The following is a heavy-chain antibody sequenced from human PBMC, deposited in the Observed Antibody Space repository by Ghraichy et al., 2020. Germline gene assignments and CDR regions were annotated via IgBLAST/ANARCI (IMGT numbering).Heavy chain of an antibody. J-gene: IGHJ4*02. Sequence: SETLSLTCAVYGGSFSGYYWSWIRQPPGKGLEWIGEINHSGSTNYNPSLKSRVTISVDTSKNQFSLKLSSVTAADTAVYYCARGRRGYSNYAPVSHFDYWGQGTLVTVSS. CDR3: ARGRRGYSNYAPVSHFDY. CDR1: GGSFSGYY. D-gene: IGHD4-11*01. V-gene: IGHV4-34*01. CDR2: INHSGST.